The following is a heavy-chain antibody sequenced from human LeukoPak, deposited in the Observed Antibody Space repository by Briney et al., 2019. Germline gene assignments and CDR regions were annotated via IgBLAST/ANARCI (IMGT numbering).Heavy chain of an antibody. D-gene: IGHD1-7*01. J-gene: IGHJ4*02. CDR2: IKKDGSEK. V-gene: IGHV3-7*01. Sequence: GGSLRLSCAASGFTFSNYWMTWVRQAPGKGLEWVANIKKDGSEKYYGDSVRGRFTISRDNAKNSLYLQMNSLRAEDTAIYFCARTVVELTAPSPHDYWGQGTLVTVSS. CDR3: ARTVVELTAPSPHDY. CDR1: GFTFSNYW.